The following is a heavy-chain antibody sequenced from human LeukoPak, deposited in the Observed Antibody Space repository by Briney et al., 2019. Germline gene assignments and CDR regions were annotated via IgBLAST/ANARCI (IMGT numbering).Heavy chain of an antibody. CDR1: GYTFTSYG. D-gene: IGHD3-22*01. Sequence: ASVKVSCKASGYTFTSYGISWVRQVPGQGLEWMGWISAYNGNTNYAQKLQGRVTMTTDTSTSTAYMELRSLRSDDTAVYYCARDGLEYYYDSSGYQTHFDYWGQGTLVTVSS. J-gene: IGHJ4*02. CDR3: ARDGLEYYYDSSGYQTHFDY. V-gene: IGHV1-18*01. CDR2: ISAYNGNT.